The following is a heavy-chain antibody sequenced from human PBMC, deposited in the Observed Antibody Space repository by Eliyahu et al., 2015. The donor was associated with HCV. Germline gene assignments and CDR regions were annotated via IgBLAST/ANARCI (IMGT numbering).Heavy chain of an antibody. V-gene: IGHV4-4*07. CDR2: LYTGGSA. CDR1: GGSISSYS. J-gene: IGHJ4*02. D-gene: IGHD3-10*01. Sequence: QVQLQESGPGLVKPSETLSLTCTVSGGSISSYSWSWIRLPAGKGLEWIGRLYTGGSAKSNPSLKSRVTMSADTSNNQFSLKLTSVSAADTAVYYCAAGSVPDYFEYWGQGTQVTVSS. CDR3: AAGSVPDYFEY.